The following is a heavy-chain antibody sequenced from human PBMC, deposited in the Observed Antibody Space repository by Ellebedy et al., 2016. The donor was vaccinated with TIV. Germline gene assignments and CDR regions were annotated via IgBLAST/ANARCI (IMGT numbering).Heavy chain of an antibody. J-gene: IGHJ4*02. V-gene: IGHV3-23*01. Sequence: GESLKISCAASGFTFSNYAMCWVRQAPGKGLEWVSTISGSNTYYADSVRGRLTISRDNSRNTLYLQINSLRADDTAIYYCARDSGKRSSWDTDYWGQGTQVTVSS. CDR3: ARDSGKRSSWDTDY. CDR1: GFTFSNYA. CDR2: ISGSNT. D-gene: IGHD6-13*01.